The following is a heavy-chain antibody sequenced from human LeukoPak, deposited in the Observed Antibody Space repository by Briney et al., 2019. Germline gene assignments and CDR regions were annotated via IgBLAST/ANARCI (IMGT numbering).Heavy chain of an antibody. J-gene: IGHJ4*02. V-gene: IGHV3-15*01. CDR2: IKSKTDGGTT. Sequence: GGSLRLSCAVSGFTFSKAWMSWVRQAPGKGLEWVGRIKSKTDGGTTDYAGPVKGRSTTSRDDSKNTLYLQMSSLETEDTAVYYCTTDYYDTSGYSSYYWGQGTLVTVSS. D-gene: IGHD3-22*01. CDR3: TTDYYDTSGYSSYY. CDR1: GFTFSKAW.